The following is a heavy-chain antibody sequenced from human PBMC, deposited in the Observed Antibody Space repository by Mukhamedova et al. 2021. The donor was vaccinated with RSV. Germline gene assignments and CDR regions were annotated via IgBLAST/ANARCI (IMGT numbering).Heavy chain of an antibody. V-gene: IGHV4-30-4*01. CDR3: ARILRWPRETSLYHYCMDV. J-gene: IGHJ6*03. Sequence: GKGLEWIGYIYYSGITYYNPSLKSRISISVDTSRNQFSLSLNSISDADTAVYYCARILRWPRETSLYHYCMDVWGKGTSVSVS. D-gene: IGHD4-23*01. CDR2: IYYSGIT.